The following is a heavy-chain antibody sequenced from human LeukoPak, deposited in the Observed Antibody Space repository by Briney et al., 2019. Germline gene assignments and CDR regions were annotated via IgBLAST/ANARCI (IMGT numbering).Heavy chain of an antibody. Sequence: GGSLRLSCAASGFTFSSYAMNWVRQAPGKGLEWVSVISGSAGTTYYADSVKGRFTISRDNSKNTLYLQMNSPRAEDTAVYYCAKDRVPFYYGMDVWGQGTTVTVSS. J-gene: IGHJ6*02. CDR2: ISGSAGTT. D-gene: IGHD1-1*01. V-gene: IGHV3-23*01. CDR3: AKDRVPFYYGMDV. CDR1: GFTFSSYA.